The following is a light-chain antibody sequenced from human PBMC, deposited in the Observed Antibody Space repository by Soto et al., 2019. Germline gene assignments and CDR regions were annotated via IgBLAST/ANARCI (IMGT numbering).Light chain of an antibody. V-gene: IGLV1-44*01. Sequence: QSVLTQPPSASGTPGQRVTISCSGSSSNIGGNAVNWYQQLPGTTPKLLIYSNNQRPSGVPDRFSGSKSGTSASLAISGLQSEDKADYYCAAWDDSLSGYVFGTGTKLTVL. CDR2: SNN. J-gene: IGLJ1*01. CDR1: SSNIGGNA. CDR3: AAWDDSLSGYV.